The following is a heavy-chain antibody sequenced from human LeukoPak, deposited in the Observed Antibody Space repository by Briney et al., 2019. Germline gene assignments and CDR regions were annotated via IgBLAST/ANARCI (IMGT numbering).Heavy chain of an antibody. CDR2: ISYDGSNK. CDR1: GFTFSSYA. V-gene: IGHV3-30*04. J-gene: IGHJ6*02. CDR3: VRAMDV. Sequence: PGGSLRLSCAASGFTFSSYAMHWVRQAPGKGLEWVAVISYDGSNKYYADSVKGRFTISRDNSKNTLYLQMNSLGAEDTAVYYRVRAMDVWGQGTTVTVSS.